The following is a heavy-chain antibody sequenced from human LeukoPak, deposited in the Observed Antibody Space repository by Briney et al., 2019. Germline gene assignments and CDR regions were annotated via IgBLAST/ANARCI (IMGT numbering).Heavy chain of an antibody. CDR3: ARVEAMVFHSGDY. J-gene: IGHJ4*02. V-gene: IGHV3-74*01. Sequence: GGSLRLSCAASGFTFSSDWMHWVRQAPGKGLVWVSRIHTDGSSTSYADSVKGRFTISRDNAKNMLYLQMNRLRAEDTAVYYCARVEAMVFHSGDYWGQGTLVTVSS. CDR1: GFTFSSDW. CDR2: IHTDGSST. D-gene: IGHD3-10*01.